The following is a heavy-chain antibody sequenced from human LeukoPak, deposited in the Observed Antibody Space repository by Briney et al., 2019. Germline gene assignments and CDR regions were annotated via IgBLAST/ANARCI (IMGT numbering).Heavy chain of an antibody. J-gene: IGHJ4*02. V-gene: IGHV3-48*03. D-gene: IGHD2-15*01. Sequence: GGSLRLSCTASGLTFSRYEMNWVRQAPGKGLEWVSKISSSATTIFYSDSVKGRFTISRDNAKNSLFLQMNSLRAEDTAVYYCARGFGGNFDYWGQGTLVTVSS. CDR3: ARGFGGNFDY. CDR1: GLTFSRYE. CDR2: ISSSATTI.